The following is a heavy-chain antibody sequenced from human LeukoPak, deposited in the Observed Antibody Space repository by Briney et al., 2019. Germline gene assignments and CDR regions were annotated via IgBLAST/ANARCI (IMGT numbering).Heavy chain of an antibody. CDR3: ARSRIVGATGGYYYYMDV. V-gene: IGHV1-69*05. Sequence: ASVKVSCKASGGTFISYAISWVRPAPGQGLEWMGRIIPIFGTANYAQKFQGRVTITTDESTSTAYMELSSLRSEDTAVYYCARSRIVGATGGYYYYMDVWGKGTTVTVSS. CDR1: GGTFISYA. J-gene: IGHJ6*03. D-gene: IGHD1-26*01. CDR2: IIPIFGTA.